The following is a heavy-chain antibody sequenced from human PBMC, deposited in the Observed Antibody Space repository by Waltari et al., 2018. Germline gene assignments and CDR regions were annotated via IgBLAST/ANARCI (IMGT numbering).Heavy chain of an antibody. CDR3: TRHTADYGRDY. CDR1: GFTFSGPA. D-gene: IGHD3-10*01. CDR2: IRSKANSYAT. V-gene: IGHV3-73*01. Sequence: EVQLGEAGGGLVQPGGSLKLSCAASGFTFSGPAMHGVRQASGKGLEWVGRIRSKANSYATAYAASVKGRFTISRDDSKNTAYLQMNSLKTEDTAVYYCTRHTADYGRDYWGQGTLVTVSS. J-gene: IGHJ4*02.